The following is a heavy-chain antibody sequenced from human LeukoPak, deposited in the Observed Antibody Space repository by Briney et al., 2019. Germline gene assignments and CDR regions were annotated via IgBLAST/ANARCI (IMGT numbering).Heavy chain of an antibody. D-gene: IGHD4-23*01. CDR2: ISGSGAST. J-gene: IGHJ4*02. CDR1: GFTFSVYS. CDR3: AKDIYGGNSAGQFDY. Sequence: GGSLRLSCAASGFTFSVYSMTWVRQAPGKGLEWVSAISGSGASTYYADSVKGRFTISRDNSKNTLSLQMNSLRAEDTAVYHCAKDIYGGNSAGQFDYWGQGALVTVSS. V-gene: IGHV3-23*01.